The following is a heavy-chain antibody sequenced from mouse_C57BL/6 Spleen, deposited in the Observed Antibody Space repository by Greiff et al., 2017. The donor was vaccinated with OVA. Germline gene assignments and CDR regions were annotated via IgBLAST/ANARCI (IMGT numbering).Heavy chain of an antibody. D-gene: IGHD1-1*01. J-gene: IGHJ4*01. CDR2: ISYDGSN. Sequence: EVKLVESGPGLVKPSQSLSLTCSVTGYSITSGYYWNWIRQFPGNKLEWMGYISYDGSNNYNPSLKNRISITRDTSKNQFFLKLNSVTTEDTATYYCARPYFTTVVARGYAMDYWGQGTSVTVSS. CDR1: GYSITSGYY. V-gene: IGHV3-6*01. CDR3: ARPYFTTVVARGYAMDY.